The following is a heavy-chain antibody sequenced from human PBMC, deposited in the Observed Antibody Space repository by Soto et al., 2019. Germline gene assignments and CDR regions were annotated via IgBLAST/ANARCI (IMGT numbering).Heavy chain of an antibody. CDR2: LYYGRSA. CDR1: GDSISSYY. J-gene: IGHJ4*02. Sequence: QVQLQESGPGLVKPSETLSLTCAVSGDSISSYYCMWIRQPPGKGLESIGYLYYGRSANYNPSLKSGVILSVDTSTNQCSLTLSSMTAADTAVYYCALRSMAVVPEYWGQGTLVTVSS. CDR3: ALRSMAVVPEY. D-gene: IGHD3-22*01. V-gene: IGHV4-59*01.